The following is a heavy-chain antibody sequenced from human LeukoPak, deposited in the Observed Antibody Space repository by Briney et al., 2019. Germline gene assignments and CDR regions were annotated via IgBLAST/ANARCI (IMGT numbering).Heavy chain of an antibody. Sequence: ASVKVSCKASGGTFSSYAISWVRQAPGQGLEWMGGIIPIFGTANYAQKFQGRVTITADESTSTAYMELSSLRSEDTAVYYCARGVSGTTRFDPWCQGTLVTVSS. CDR1: GGTFSSYA. CDR2: IIPIFGTA. V-gene: IGHV1-69*13. J-gene: IGHJ5*02. CDR3: ARGVSGTTRFDP. D-gene: IGHD1-7*01.